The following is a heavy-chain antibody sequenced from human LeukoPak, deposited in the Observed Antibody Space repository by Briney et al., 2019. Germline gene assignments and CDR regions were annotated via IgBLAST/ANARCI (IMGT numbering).Heavy chain of an antibody. D-gene: IGHD6-19*01. CDR1: RFTFSTYS. CDR2: ISSSGTYI. CDR3: AGALTVAGTDWYFDL. Sequence: GGSLRLSCAASRFTFSTYSMNWVRQAPGKGLEWVSSISSSGTYIYSTDSVKGRFTISRDNAKNSLYLQMNSLRAEDTAAYYCAGALTVAGTDWYFDLWGRGTLVTVSS. J-gene: IGHJ2*01. V-gene: IGHV3-21*01.